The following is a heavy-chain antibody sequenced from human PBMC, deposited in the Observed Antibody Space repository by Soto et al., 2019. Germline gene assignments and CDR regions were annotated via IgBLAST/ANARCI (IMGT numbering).Heavy chain of an antibody. D-gene: IGHD2-2*01. J-gene: IGHJ6*02. Sequence: PSQTLSLTCAISGDSVSSNSAAWNWIRQSPSRGLEWLGRTYYRSKWYNDYAVSVKSRITINPDTSKNQFSLQLNSVTPEDTAVYYCARERYCSSTSCRELYYYYYGMDVWGQGTTVTVSS. CDR1: GDSVSSNSAA. CDR2: TYYRSKWYN. CDR3: ARERYCSSTSCRELYYYYYGMDV. V-gene: IGHV6-1*01.